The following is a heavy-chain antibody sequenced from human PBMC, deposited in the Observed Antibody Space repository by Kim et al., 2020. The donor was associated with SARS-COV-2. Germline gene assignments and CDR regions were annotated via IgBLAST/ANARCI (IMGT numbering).Heavy chain of an antibody. Sequence: GGSLRLSCAASGFTFSNAWMSWVRQAPGKGLEWVGRIKSKTDGGTTDYAAPVKGRFTISRDDSKNTLYLQMNSLKTEDTAVYYCTTPDTIFTELYYFDYWGQGTLVTVSS. CDR3: TTPDTIFTELYYFDY. CDR1: GFTFSNAW. CDR2: IKSKTDGGTT. J-gene: IGHJ4*02. D-gene: IGHD1-7*01. V-gene: IGHV3-15*01.